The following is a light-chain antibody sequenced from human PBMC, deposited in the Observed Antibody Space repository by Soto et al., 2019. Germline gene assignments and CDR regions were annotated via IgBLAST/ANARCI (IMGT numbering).Light chain of an antibody. CDR1: QSVSNN. CDR2: DAS. V-gene: IGKV3-15*01. CDR3: QQYNNWPPRT. J-gene: IGKJ1*01. Sequence: ILMTQSPATLSVSPGERATLSCRAGQSVSNNLAWYQQKPGQAPRLLIYDASTRATGIPARFSGSGSGTEFTLTISGLQSEDFAVYYCQQYNNWPPRTFGLGTQVEIK.